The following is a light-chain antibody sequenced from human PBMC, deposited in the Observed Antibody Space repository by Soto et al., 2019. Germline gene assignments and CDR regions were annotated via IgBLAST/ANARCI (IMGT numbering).Light chain of an antibody. CDR3: QQRINWRST. CDR2: SAS. V-gene: IGKV1-27*01. Sequence: KPGTLTTLLIYSASNLQSGVPSRLSGSGYGTDFTLTLSSLETEDVAVDVCQQRINWRSTFGGGTKVDIK. J-gene: IGKJ4*01.